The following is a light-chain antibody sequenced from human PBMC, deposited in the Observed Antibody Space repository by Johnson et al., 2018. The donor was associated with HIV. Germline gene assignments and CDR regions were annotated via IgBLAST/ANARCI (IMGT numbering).Light chain of an antibody. Sequence: QSVLTQPPSVSAAPGQKVTISCSGSSSNIGSNYVSWYQQFPGTAPKLLIYENNKRPSGIPDRFSDSQSGTSATLAIPGLQTGDEADYSSGTWDTSRVSQFVVGMGTKVTVL. CDR1: SSNIGSNY. CDR3: GTWDTSRVSQFV. J-gene: IGLJ1*01. CDR2: ENN. V-gene: IGLV1-51*02.